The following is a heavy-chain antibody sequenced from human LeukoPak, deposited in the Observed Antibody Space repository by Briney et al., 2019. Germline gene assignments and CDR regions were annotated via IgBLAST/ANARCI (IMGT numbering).Heavy chain of an antibody. CDR3: ATLTGRWLQLGLDY. J-gene: IGHJ4*02. D-gene: IGHD5-24*01. Sequence: ASVKVSCKVSGYTVTELSMHWVRQAPGKGLGWMGGLDPEDGETIYAQKSQGRGTMTEDDSTDTVYMELSSLMSEDTAVYYCATLTGRWLQLGLDYWGQGTLVTVSS. CDR2: LDPEDGET. CDR1: GYTVTELS. V-gene: IGHV1-24*01.